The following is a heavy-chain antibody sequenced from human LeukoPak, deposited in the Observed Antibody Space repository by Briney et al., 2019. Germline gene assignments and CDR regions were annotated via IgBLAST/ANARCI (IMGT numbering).Heavy chain of an antibody. Sequence: ASVKVSCKVSGYTLTELSMHWVRQAPGKGLDWMGGFDPEDGETIYAQKFQGRVTMTEDTSTDTAYMELSSLRSEDTAVYYCATGEDRFGVVISFDYWGQGTLVTVSS. J-gene: IGHJ4*02. CDR3: ATGEDRFGVVISFDY. CDR1: GYTLTELS. D-gene: IGHD3-3*01. CDR2: FDPEDGET. V-gene: IGHV1-24*01.